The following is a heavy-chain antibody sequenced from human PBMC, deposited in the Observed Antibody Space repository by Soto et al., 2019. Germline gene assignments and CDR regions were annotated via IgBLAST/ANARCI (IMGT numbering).Heavy chain of an antibody. J-gene: IGHJ6*02. D-gene: IGHD2-2*01. Sequence: QVQLQESGPGLVKPSGTLSLTCAVSGGCISSSNWWSGGRQPSWKGLEWIGEIYHSGSTNYNPSLKSRVTISVDKSKNQFSLKLSSVTAADTAVYYCASRYCISTSCYVGYYGMDVWGQGTTVTVSS. CDR2: IYHSGST. CDR1: GGCISSSNW. CDR3: ASRYCISTSCYVGYYGMDV. V-gene: IGHV4-4*02.